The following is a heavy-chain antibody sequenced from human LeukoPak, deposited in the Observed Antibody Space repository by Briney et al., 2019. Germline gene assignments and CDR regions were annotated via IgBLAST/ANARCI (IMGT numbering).Heavy chain of an antibody. V-gene: IGHV4-39*01. CDR3: ASLGYYYDSSGPFDY. CDR2: IYYSGST. Sequence: PSETLSLTCTVSGGSISSSSYYWGWIRQPPGKGLEWIGSIYYSGSTYYNPSLKSRVTMSVDTSKNQFSLKLSSVTAADTAVYYCASLGYYYDSSGPFDYGGQGTLVTVSS. CDR1: GGSISSSSYY. J-gene: IGHJ4*02. D-gene: IGHD3-22*01.